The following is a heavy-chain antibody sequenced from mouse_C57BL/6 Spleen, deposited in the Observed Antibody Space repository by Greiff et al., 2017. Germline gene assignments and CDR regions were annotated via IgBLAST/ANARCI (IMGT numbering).Heavy chain of an antibody. CDR2: IDPNSGGT. V-gene: IGHV1-72*01. D-gene: IGHD1-1*01. CDR3: ARGGYGSRPSYY. J-gene: IGHJ2*01. Sequence: VQLQQSGAELVKPGASVKLSCKASGYTFTSYWMHWVKQRPGRGLEWIGRIDPNSGGTKYNEKFKSKATLTVDKPSSTAYMQRSGLTSEDSAVCYCARGGYGSRPSYYWGQGTTLTVSS. CDR1: GYTFTSYW.